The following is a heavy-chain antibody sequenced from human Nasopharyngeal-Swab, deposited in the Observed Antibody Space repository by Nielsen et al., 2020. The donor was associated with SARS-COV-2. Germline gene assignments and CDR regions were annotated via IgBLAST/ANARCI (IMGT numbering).Heavy chain of an antibody. J-gene: IGHJ4*02. CDR3: AREVWQRRLLTFDY. V-gene: IGHV4-59*01. CDR1: GGSLRNYY. CDR2: IHYTANT. Sequence: SETLSLTCTVSGGSLRNYYWSWIRQPPGKGLEWLGHIHYTANTHNNPSLKSRLTMSVDTSKNQFSLKLRSVSAADTAVYFCAREVWQRRLLTFDYWGLGTLVTVSS. D-gene: IGHD4-17*01.